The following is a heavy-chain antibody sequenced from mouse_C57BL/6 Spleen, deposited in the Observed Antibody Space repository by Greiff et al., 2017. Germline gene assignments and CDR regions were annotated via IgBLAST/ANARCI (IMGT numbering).Heavy chain of an antibody. CDR1: GYTFTSYW. V-gene: IGHV1-55*01. D-gene: IGHD2-1*01. Sequence: VQLQQPGAELVKPGASVKMSCKASGYTFTSYWITWVKQRPGQGLEWIGDIYPGSGSTNYNEKFKSKATLTVDTSSSTAYMQLSSLTSEDSAVYYCANYGNFYWYFDVWGTGTTVTVSS. CDR2: IYPGSGST. J-gene: IGHJ1*03. CDR3: ANYGNFYWYFDV.